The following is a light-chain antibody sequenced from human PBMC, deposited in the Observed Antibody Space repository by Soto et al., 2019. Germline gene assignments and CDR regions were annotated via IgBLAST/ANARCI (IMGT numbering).Light chain of an antibody. V-gene: IGLV1-44*01. Sequence: QSVLTQPPSASGTPGQRVTISCSGSSSNVGANSVNWYQQVPGTAPKLLIYGNNKRHSGVPDRFTASKSGTSASLAISGLQSEDEATYYCAAWDDRLNGVFGGGTKVTVL. CDR2: GNN. CDR1: SSNVGANS. J-gene: IGLJ3*02. CDR3: AAWDDRLNGV.